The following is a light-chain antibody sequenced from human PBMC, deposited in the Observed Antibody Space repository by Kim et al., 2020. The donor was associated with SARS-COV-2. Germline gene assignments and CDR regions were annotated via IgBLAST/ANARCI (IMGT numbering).Light chain of an antibody. J-gene: IGLJ3*02. CDR1: TSNRGAGSD. CDR2: ANS. Sequence: RVVISCTGSTSNRGAGSDVHWYQQLPGTAPKLLICANSDRPSGVPDRFSGSKSDTSASLAITGLQVEDEADYYCQSYDSNLSGWVFGGGTQLTVL. CDR3: QSYDSNLSGWV. V-gene: IGLV1-40*01.